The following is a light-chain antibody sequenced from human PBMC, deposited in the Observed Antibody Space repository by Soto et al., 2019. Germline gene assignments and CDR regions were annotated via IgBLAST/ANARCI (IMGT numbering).Light chain of an antibody. V-gene: IGLV2-14*01. Sequence: QSALAQPASVSGSPGQSITISCTGTDSDVGGYNSVSWYQQHPGRAPKVIIYEVTYRPSGIPDRFSGSKSGNTAALTISGLQAEDEAAYYCNSYTRSSNFVFGGGTKLTVL. CDR3: NSYTRSSNFV. CDR1: DSDVGGYNS. J-gene: IGLJ2*01. CDR2: EVT.